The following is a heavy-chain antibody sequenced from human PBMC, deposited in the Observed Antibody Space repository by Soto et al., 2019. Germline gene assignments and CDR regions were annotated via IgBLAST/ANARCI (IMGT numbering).Heavy chain of an antibody. CDR2: IIPIFGTA. CDR3: AIGYYDSSGYYWKPFDY. Sequence: SVKVSSKASGGTFNSYAISWVRQAPGRGLEWMGGIIPIFGTANYAQKFQGRVTITADESTSTADMQLSSLRSEDTAVYYCAIGYYDSSGYYWKPFDYWGQGTLVTVSS. CDR1: GGTFNSYA. J-gene: IGHJ4*02. D-gene: IGHD3-22*01. V-gene: IGHV1-69*13.